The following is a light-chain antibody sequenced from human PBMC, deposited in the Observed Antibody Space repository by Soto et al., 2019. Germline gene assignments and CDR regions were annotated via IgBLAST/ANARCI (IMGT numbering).Light chain of an antibody. Sequence: LAMTKGERATINCKSSQNIVYSSNSKNYLAWYQQKPGQPPKLLIYWASTRESGVPDRFSGSGSGTDFTLTISSLQAEDVAVYYCQQYYTSPTWTFGQGTKVDIK. CDR3: QQYYTSPTWT. CDR2: WAS. V-gene: IGKV4-1*01. CDR1: QNIVYSSNSKNY. J-gene: IGKJ1*01.